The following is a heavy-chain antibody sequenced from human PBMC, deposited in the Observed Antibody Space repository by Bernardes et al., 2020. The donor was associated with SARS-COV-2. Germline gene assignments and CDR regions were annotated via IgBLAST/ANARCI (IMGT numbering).Heavy chain of an antibody. Sequence: SETLSLTCTVSGVSINNYYWSWIRQRAGKGLEWIGRVDMSGNMKSSPSLKSRVTMSVDTSKNQFFLKLASVTAADTAIYYCAREGPAHWFDPWGQGTLVSVSS. CDR2: VDMSGNM. V-gene: IGHV4-4*07. D-gene: IGHD2-2*01. CDR3: AREGPAHWFDP. CDR1: GVSINNYY. J-gene: IGHJ5*02.